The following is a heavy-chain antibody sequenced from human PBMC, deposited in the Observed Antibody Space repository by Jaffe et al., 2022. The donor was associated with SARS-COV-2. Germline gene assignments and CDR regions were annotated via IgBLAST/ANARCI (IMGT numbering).Heavy chain of an antibody. CDR3: ARAKYSNSQNDAFDI. J-gene: IGHJ3*02. Sequence: EVQLVESGGGLVQPGGSLRLSCAASGFTFRSYEMNWVRQAPGKGLEWVSYISSSGSLIYYADSVEGRFTVSRDNAKNSLYLQMNSLRAEDTAVYYCARAKYSNSQNDAFDIWGQGTLVTVSS. CDR1: GFTFRSYE. CDR2: ISSSGSLI. D-gene: IGHD4-4*01. V-gene: IGHV3-48*03.